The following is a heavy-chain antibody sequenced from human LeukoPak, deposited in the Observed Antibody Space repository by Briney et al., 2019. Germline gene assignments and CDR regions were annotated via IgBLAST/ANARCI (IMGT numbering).Heavy chain of an antibody. CDR3: ARWTEGGH. CDR2: ISGSGGGT. V-gene: IGHV3-23*01. D-gene: IGHD2-15*01. CDR1: GFTFSSYA. Sequence: GGSLRLSCAASGFTFSSYAMSWVRQAPGKGLEWVSGISGSGGGTYYADSVKGRFTTSRDNSKNTLYLQVNTLRAEDTAIYYCARWTEGGHWGQGTLVTVSS. J-gene: IGHJ4*02.